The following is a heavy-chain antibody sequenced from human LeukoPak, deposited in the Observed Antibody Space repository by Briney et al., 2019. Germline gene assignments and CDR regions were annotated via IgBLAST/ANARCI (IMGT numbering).Heavy chain of an antibody. CDR2: IYYSGST. Sequence: PSETLSLTCTVSGGSISSYYWSWIRQPPGKGLEWIGYIYYSGSTNYNPSLKSRVTILVDTSTNQFSLKLSSVTAADTAVYYCAKQYTTLATYFDYWGQGTLVTVSS. J-gene: IGHJ4*02. D-gene: IGHD1-1*01. CDR1: GGSISSYY. V-gene: IGHV4-59*08. CDR3: AKQYTTLATYFDY.